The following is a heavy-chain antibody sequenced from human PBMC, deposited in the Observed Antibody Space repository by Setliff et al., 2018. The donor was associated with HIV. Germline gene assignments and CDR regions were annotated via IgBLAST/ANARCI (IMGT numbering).Heavy chain of an antibody. V-gene: IGHV1-46*01. D-gene: IGHD2-2*01. Sequence: GASVKVSCKAFGYSFTSYFLHWVRQAPGQGLEWLGIIDPNGGATNNAQKLQGRLTVTTDTSTSTLYMELSNLRSDDTAVYYCARAGGGATDQAFDIWGQGTMVT. CDR2: IDPNGGAT. J-gene: IGHJ3*02. CDR1: GYSFTSYF. CDR3: ARAGGGATDQAFDI.